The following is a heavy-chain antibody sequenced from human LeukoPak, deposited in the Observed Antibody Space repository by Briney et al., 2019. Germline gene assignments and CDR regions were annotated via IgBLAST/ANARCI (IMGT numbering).Heavy chain of an antibody. J-gene: IGHJ4*02. V-gene: IGHV3-23*01. CDR3: AKHYGDYFLDF. CDR2: ISGYSVTT. CDR1: GFTFSNSA. Sequence: GGSLRPSCAASGFTFSNSAMSWVRQSPGKGLEWVSFISGYSVTTYYADSVQGRFTVSRDNSKKTLYLQMHNLRDEDTAIYYCAKHYGDYFLDFWGQGSLATVSS. D-gene: IGHD4-17*01.